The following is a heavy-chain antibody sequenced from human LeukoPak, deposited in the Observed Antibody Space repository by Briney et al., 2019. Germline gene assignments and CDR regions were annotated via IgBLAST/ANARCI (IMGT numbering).Heavy chain of an antibody. CDR1: KITLSAYT. CDR3: ASSCSAGNCPFDT. J-gene: IGHJ5*02. V-gene: IGHV3-21*01. D-gene: IGHD2-15*01. Sequence: GGALILSCSASKITLSAYTMHLVRQAPGEGLEWVSSIHSDNGYIYYADSVKGRFTISRDNAENSLYLQMTSLRAEDTAVYYCASSCSAGNCPFDTWGQGTLVTVSS. CDR2: IHSDNGYI.